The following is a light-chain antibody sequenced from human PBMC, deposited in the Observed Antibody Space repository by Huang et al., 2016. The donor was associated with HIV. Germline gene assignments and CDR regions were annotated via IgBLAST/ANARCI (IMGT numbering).Light chain of an antibody. V-gene: IGKV2-30*01. Sequence: DVVMTQSPLSLPVSPGQPAAISCRSSQGLVYGDGNTFLNWFHQRPGQSPRRLIYKVSKRDSGVPDRFSGSGSGTDFTLKISRVEAEDVGVYYCMQGTHWPPTFGGGTKVEIK. CDR3: MQGTHWPPT. J-gene: IGKJ4*01. CDR2: KVS. CDR1: QGLVYGDGNTF.